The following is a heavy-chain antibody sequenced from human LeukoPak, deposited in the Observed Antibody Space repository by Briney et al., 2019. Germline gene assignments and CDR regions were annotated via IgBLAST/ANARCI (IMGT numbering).Heavy chain of an antibody. Sequence: SETLSLTCTVSGGSISSSSYYWGWIRQPPGKGLEWIGSIYYSGSTYYNPSLKSRVTISVNTSKNQFSLKLSSVTAADMAVYYCARVRFAGYDYDYWGQGTLVTVSS. CDR1: GGSISSSSYY. D-gene: IGHD5-12*01. J-gene: IGHJ4*02. V-gene: IGHV4-39*01. CDR3: ARVRFAGYDYDY. CDR2: IYYSGST.